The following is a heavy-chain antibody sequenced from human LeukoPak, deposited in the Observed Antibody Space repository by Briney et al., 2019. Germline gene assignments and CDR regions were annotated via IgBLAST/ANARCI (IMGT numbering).Heavy chain of an antibody. D-gene: IGHD6-13*01. CDR1: GGSISSSSYY. V-gene: IGHV4-39*01. Sequence: SETLSLTCTIPGGSISSSSYYWGWIRQPPGKGLEWIGSIYYSGSTYYNPSLKSRVTISVDTSKNQFSLKLSSVTAADTAVYYCARRGYSDPPYYFDYWGQGTLVTVFS. J-gene: IGHJ4*02. CDR3: ARRGYSDPPYYFDY. CDR2: IYYSGST.